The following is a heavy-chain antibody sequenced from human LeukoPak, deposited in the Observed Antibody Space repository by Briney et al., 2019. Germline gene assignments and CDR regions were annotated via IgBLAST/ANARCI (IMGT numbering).Heavy chain of an antibody. Sequence: PGGSLRLSCAASGFTFSTYWMSWVRQAPGKGLEWVANIKQDGSEKYYVDSVKGRFTISRDNAKNSLYLQMNSLRAEDTAVYYCARDSYGGYDHPPGTAFDIWGQGTMVTVSS. CDR3: ARDSYGGYDHPPGTAFDI. CDR2: IKQDGSEK. D-gene: IGHD5-12*01. J-gene: IGHJ3*02. CDR1: GFTFSTYW. V-gene: IGHV3-7*01.